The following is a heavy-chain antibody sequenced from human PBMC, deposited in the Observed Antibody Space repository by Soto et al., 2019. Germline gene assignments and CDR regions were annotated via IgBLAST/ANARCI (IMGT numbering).Heavy chain of an antibody. J-gene: IGHJ4*02. D-gene: IGHD3-16*01. CDR2: ISSSSSTI. CDR1: GFTFSSYS. V-gene: IGHV3-48*01. CDR3: ARDSVTSSIWGSSRPY. Sequence: GGSLRLSCAASGFTFSSYSMNWVRQAPGKGLGWVSYISSSSSTIYYADSVKGRFTISRDNAKNSLYLQMNSLRAEDTAVYYCARDSVTSSIWGSSRPYWGQGTLVTVSS.